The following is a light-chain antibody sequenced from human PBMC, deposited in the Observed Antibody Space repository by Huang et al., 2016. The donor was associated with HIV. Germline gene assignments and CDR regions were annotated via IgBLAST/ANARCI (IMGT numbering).Light chain of an antibody. Sequence: DIVMTQSPDSLAVSLGERATINCKSSQSVLDNSNNKNCLPWFQQKPGQPPKLLIYWASSREAGVPDRFSGSGSGTDFTLTISSLQAEDVAVYYCHQYYNTPYTFGQGTKLEIK. V-gene: IGKV4-1*01. CDR2: WAS. CDR1: QSVLDNSNNKNC. CDR3: HQYYNTPYT. J-gene: IGKJ2*01.